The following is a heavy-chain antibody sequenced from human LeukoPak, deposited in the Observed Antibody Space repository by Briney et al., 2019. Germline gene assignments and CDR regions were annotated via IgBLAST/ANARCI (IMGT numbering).Heavy chain of an antibody. D-gene: IGHD3-10*01. CDR2: MNPNSGNT. J-gene: IGHJ4*02. V-gene: IGHV1-8*02. CDR3: ARGTMVRGVIIKSLLFDY. CDR1: GYTFTGYY. Sequence: ASVKVSCKASGYTFTGYYMHWVRQAPGQGLEWMGWMNPNSGNTGYAQKFQGRVTMTRNTSISTAYMELSSLRSEDTAVYYCARGTMVRGVIIKSLLFDYWGQGTLVTVSS.